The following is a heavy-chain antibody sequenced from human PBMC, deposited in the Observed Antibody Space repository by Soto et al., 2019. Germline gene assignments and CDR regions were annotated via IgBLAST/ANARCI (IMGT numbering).Heavy chain of an antibody. CDR1: GFTLSTSW. Sequence: EVQLVASGGVLVQPGGSLRVSCAASGFTLSTSWMNWVRQAPGKGLEWVDNINGDGREEYYVDSVRGRFTISRDNVKNALFLQMNGLRAGDTAVYYCAAGFPPDYWGQGTLVTVSS. V-gene: IGHV3-7*01. D-gene: IGHD3-10*01. J-gene: IGHJ4*02. CDR3: AAGFPPDY. CDR2: INGDGREE.